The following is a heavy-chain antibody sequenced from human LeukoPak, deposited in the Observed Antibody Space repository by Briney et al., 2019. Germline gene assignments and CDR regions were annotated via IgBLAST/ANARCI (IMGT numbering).Heavy chain of an antibody. J-gene: IGHJ4*02. CDR2: ISAYNGNT. CDR1: GYTFTSYG. V-gene: IGHV1-18*04. D-gene: IGHD6-19*01. Sequence: ASVKVSCKASGYTFTSYGISWVRQAPGQGLEWMGWISAYNGNTNYAQKLQGRVTMTTDTSTSTAYMELRSPRSDDTAVYYCARDCGIAVAETIDYWGQGTLVPVSS. CDR3: ARDCGIAVAETIDY.